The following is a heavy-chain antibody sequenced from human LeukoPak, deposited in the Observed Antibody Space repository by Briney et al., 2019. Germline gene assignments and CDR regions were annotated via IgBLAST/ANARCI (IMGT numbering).Heavy chain of an antibody. J-gene: IGHJ6*03. CDR3: ARDQGSGSGSYLYYYYMDV. Sequence: PSETLSLTCAVYGGSFSGYYWSCIRQPPGKGLEWIGEINHSGSTNYNPSLKSRVTISVDTSKNQFSLKLSSVTAADTAVYYCARDQGSGSGSYLYYYYMDVWGKGTTVTISS. CDR1: GGSFSGYY. D-gene: IGHD3-10*01. V-gene: IGHV4-34*01. CDR2: INHSGST.